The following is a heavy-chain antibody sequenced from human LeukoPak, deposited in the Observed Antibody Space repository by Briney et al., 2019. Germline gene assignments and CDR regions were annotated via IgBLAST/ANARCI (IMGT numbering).Heavy chain of an antibody. Sequence: GGSLRLSCAASGFTFSSYAMHWLRQAPGKGLEWVAVISYDGSNKYYADYVKGRFTISRDNSKNTLYLQMNSLRAEDTAVYYCASSNYYDSSGLPYYFDYWGQGTLVTVSS. V-gene: IGHV3-30*04. J-gene: IGHJ4*02. CDR3: ASSNYYDSSGLPYYFDY. CDR1: GFTFSSYA. D-gene: IGHD3-22*01. CDR2: ISYDGSNK.